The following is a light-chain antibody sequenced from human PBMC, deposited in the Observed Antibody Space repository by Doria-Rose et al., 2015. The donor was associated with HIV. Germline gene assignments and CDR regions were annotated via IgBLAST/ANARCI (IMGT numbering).Light chain of an antibody. CDR3: HRYGTSWT. V-gene: IGKV3-20*01. Sequence: TQSPGTLSLSPGERATLSCRASQSFSSTYLAWYQQKPGQAPSLLIYDGSTRATGIPDRFSASGSGTDFTLTINRLEPEDFALYYCHRYGTSWTFGQGNKVEI. CDR2: DGS. J-gene: IGKJ1*01. CDR1: QSFSSTY.